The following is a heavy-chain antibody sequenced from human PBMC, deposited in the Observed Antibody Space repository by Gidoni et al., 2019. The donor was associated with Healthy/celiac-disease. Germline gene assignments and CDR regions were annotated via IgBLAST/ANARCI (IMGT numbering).Heavy chain of an antibody. CDR2: IYYSGST. V-gene: IGHV4-31*03. Sequence: QVQLQESGPGLVKPSQTMSLTCTVSGGSISSGGYWWSWIRQQPGKGLECIGYIYYSGSTYYLPFLKSRVTISVDTSKNQFSLTLSSVPAADTAVYYCAGSSSWYGGRVAPFDYWGQGTLVTVSS. CDR1: GGSISSGGYW. J-gene: IGHJ4*02. D-gene: IGHD6-13*01. CDR3: AGSSSWYGGRVAPFDY.